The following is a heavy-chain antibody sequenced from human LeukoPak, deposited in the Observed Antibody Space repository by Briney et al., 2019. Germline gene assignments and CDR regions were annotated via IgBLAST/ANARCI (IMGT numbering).Heavy chain of an antibody. Sequence: GGSLRLSCAASGFTFSSYWMHWVRQAPGKGLVWVSRINSDGSSTSYADSVKGRFTISRDNAKNTIYLQMNSLRAEDTAVYFCSKKGQHDDYGKPGWGQGTLVTVSS. CDR2: INSDGSST. D-gene: IGHD4-17*01. CDR1: GFTFSSYW. V-gene: IGHV3-74*01. J-gene: IGHJ4*02. CDR3: SKKGQHDDYGKPG.